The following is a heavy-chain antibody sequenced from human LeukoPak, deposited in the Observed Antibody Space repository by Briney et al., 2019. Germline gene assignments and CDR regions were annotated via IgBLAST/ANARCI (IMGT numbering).Heavy chain of an antibody. D-gene: IGHD6-19*01. CDR3: ASQAVAGTPFDY. CDR2: IYYSGST. V-gene: IGHV4-59*08. CDR1: GGSISSYY. J-gene: IGHJ4*02. Sequence: PSETLSLTCTVSGGSISSYYWSWIRQPPGKGLEWIGYIYYSGSTNYNPSLKSRVTISVDTSKSQFSLKLSSVTAADTAVYYCASQAVAGTPFDYWGQGTLVTVSS.